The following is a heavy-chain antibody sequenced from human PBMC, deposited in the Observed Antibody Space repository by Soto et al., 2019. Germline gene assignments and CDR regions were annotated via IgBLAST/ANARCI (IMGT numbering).Heavy chain of an antibody. Sequence: QVQLQESGPGLMKPSQTLSLTCTVSGESINSADYYWIWFRQSPGKGLEWIGHIYYSGSTYYTPSLRSRVTITIDTSKNQFSLKMTSVTAADTAVYYCARDRGSTWMYTWFDPWGQGTQVTVSS. CDR2: IYYSGST. CDR1: GESINSADYY. CDR3: ARDRGSTWMYTWFDP. V-gene: IGHV4-30-4*01. D-gene: IGHD6-13*01. J-gene: IGHJ5*02.